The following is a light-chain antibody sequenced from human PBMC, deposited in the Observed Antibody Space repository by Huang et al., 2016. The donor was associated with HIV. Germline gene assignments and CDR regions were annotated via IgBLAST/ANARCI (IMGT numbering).Light chain of an antibody. CDR3: QQTYRIPWT. CDR2: AAS. V-gene: IGKV1-39*01. J-gene: IGKJ1*01. CDR1: QTINSY. Sequence: DIQMTQSPFFLSGSVGDRVTITCRASQTINSYLNWYQHKPGKAPKLLIYAASSLQSGVPSRFNASGSGTDFALTISGLQSEDFAIYYCQQTYRIPWTFGQGAKVEIK.